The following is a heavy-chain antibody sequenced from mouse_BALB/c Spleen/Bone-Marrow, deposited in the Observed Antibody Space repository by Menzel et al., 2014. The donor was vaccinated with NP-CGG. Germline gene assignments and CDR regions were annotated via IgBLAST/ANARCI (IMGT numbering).Heavy chain of an antibody. CDR1: GVDFSVYW. CDR2: INPDSSTI. D-gene: IGHD1-1*01. V-gene: IGHV4-1*02. Sequence: CTASGVDFSVYWMSWVRQAPGKGLEWIGEINPDSSTINYTPSLKDKFIISRDNAKNTLYLQMSKVRSEDTALYYCARLNYYGSLFVWGAGTTVTVSS. CDR3: ARLNYYGSLFV. J-gene: IGHJ1*01.